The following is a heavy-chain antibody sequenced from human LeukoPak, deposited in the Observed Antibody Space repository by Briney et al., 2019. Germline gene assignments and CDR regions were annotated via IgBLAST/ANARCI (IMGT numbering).Heavy chain of an antibody. Sequence: PGGSLRLSCAASGFTFSSYSMNWVRQAPGKGLEWVSYISSSSSTIYYADSVKGRFTISRDNAKNSLYLQMNSLRAEDTAVYYCAKSYSNYVSNFDYWGQGTLVTVSS. CDR3: AKSYSNYVSNFDY. CDR1: GFTFSSYS. V-gene: IGHV3-48*01. D-gene: IGHD4-11*01. CDR2: ISSSSSTI. J-gene: IGHJ4*02.